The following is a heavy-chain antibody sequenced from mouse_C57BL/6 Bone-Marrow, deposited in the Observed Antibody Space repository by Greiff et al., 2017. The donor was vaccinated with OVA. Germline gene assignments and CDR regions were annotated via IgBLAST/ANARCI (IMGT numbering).Heavy chain of an antibody. CDR3: ARSITTVVARYFDV. V-gene: IGHV1-52*01. CDR2: IDPSDSET. J-gene: IGHJ1*03. CDR1: GYTFTSYW. D-gene: IGHD1-1*01. Sequence: VQLQQPGAELVRPGSSVKLSCKASGYTFTSYWMHWVKQRPIQGLEWIGNIDPSDSETHYNQKFKDKATLTVDKSSSTAYMQLSSLTSEDSAVYYGARSITTVVARYFDVWGTGTTVTVSS.